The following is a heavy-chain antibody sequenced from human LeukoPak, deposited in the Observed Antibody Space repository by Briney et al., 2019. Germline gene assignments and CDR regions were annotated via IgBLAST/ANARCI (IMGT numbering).Heavy chain of an antibody. Sequence: APVKVSCKASGYTFTSYYMHWVRQAPGQGLEWMGRTNPSGGSTNYAQKFQGRVTMTRDTSISTSYMELSRLRSDDTAVYYCARDASITMVRGVPPYYYYMDVWGKGTTVTVSS. CDR2: TNPSGGST. D-gene: IGHD3-10*01. CDR1: GYTFTSYY. J-gene: IGHJ6*03. V-gene: IGHV1-46*01. CDR3: ARDASITMVRGVPPYYYYMDV.